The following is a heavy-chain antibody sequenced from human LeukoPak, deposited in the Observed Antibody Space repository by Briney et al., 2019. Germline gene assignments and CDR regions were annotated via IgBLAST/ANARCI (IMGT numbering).Heavy chain of an antibody. Sequence: GGSLRLSCAASGFTFSSYGMHWVRQAPGKGLEWVAFIRYDGSNKYYADSVKGRFTISRDNSKNTLYLQMNSLRAEDTAVYYCAKGRRITGTTLDYWGQGTLVTVSS. V-gene: IGHV3-30*02. D-gene: IGHD1-7*01. J-gene: IGHJ4*02. CDR1: GFTFSSYG. CDR2: IRYDGSNK. CDR3: AKGRRITGTTLDY.